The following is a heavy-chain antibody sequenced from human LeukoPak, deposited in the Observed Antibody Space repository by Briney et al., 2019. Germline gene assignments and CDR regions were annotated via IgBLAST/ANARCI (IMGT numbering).Heavy chain of an antibody. CDR2: ISYDGSNK. Sequence: GGSLRLSCAASGFTLSSYGMHWVRQAPGKGLEWVAVISYDGSNKYYADSVKGRFTISRDNSKNTLYLQMNSLRAEDTAVYYCAKDSFSAVAGTTIWGQGTLVTVSS. CDR1: GFTLSSYG. CDR3: AKDSFSAVAGTTI. D-gene: IGHD6-19*01. V-gene: IGHV3-30*18. J-gene: IGHJ4*02.